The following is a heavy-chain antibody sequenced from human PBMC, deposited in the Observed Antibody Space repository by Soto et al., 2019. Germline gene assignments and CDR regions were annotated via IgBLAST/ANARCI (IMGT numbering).Heavy chain of an antibody. Sequence: QVKLQEPGPGLVKPSGTLSLTCAVSGDSLSSSKWWSWVRQPPGKGLEWTGEIYHSGSTNYNPSLKRRVIISVDKSKNPFSLKLSSVTDADTAVYYCARGERHQHRDYWGQGTLVTVSS. V-gene: IGHV4-4*02. CDR3: ARGERHQHRDY. CDR1: GDSLSSSKW. CDR2: IYHSGST. J-gene: IGHJ4*02. D-gene: IGHD1-26*01.